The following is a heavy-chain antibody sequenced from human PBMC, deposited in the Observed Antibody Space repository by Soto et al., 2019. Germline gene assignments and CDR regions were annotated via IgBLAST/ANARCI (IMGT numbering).Heavy chain of an antibody. CDR2: INHSGST. J-gene: IGHJ4*02. CDR3: ARGRSGFLEWPPDY. D-gene: IGHD3-3*01. V-gene: IGHV4-34*01. CDR1: GGSFSGYY. Sequence: QVPLQQWGAGLLKLSETLSLTCAVYGGSFSGYYWSWIRQPPGKGLEWIGEINHSGSTNYNPSLKSRVTISVDTSKNQFSLKLSSVTAADTAVYSCARGRSGFLEWPPDYWGQGTLVTVSS.